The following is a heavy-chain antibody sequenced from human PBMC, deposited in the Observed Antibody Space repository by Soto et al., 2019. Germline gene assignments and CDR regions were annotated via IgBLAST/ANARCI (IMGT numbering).Heavy chain of an antibody. D-gene: IGHD6-19*01. J-gene: IGHJ6*02. CDR3: ARASIAVAGTKYYYYYYGMDV. V-gene: IGHV4-34*01. CDR1: GGSFSGYY. Sequence: SETLSLTCAVYGGSFSGYYWSWIRQPPGKGLEWIGEINHSGSTNYNPSLKSRVTISVDTSKNQFSLKLSSVTAADTAVYYCARASIAVAGTKYYYYYYGMDVWGQGTTVTSP. CDR2: INHSGST.